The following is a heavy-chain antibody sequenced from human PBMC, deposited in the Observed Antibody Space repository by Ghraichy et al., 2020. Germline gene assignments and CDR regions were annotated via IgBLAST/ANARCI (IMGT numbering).Heavy chain of an antibody. CDR3: ARITKNFDS. D-gene: IGHD2-2*01. J-gene: IGHJ4*01. CDR2: INLLGRT. CDR1: GDSITSNRW. Sequence: SQTLSLTCIVSGDSITSNRWWSWVRQPPGKGLEWIGEINLLGRTNYNPSLSSRVSMSLDKSKNQFSLIVNFVTAADTAIYFCARITKNFDSWGRGTLVTVSS. V-gene: IGHV4-4*02.